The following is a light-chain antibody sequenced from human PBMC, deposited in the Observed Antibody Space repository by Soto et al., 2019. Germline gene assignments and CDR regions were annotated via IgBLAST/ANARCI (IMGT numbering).Light chain of an antibody. CDR1: QSVSSY. J-gene: IGKJ4*01. Sequence: EVVLRQSPATPSVSPGEGATLSFXASQSVSSYLAWYQQKPGQAPRLLIYGASSRATGIPDRFSGSGSGTDFTLTISRLEPEDFAVYYCQQFATSPLTFGGGTKVDIK. CDR3: QQFATSPLT. CDR2: GAS. V-gene: IGKV3-20*01.